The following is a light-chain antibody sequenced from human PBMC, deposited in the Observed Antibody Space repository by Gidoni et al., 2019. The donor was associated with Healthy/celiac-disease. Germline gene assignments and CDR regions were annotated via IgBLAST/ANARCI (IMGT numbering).Light chain of an antibody. CDR2: DNN. Sequence: QSVLTHPPYVSAAPGQKVTLSCSGSSSNIGNNYVSWYQQLPGTAPKLLIYDNNKRPSGIPDRFSGSKSGTSATLGITGLQTGDEADYYCGTWDSSLSAGVFGGGTKLTVL. CDR1: SSNIGNNY. CDR3: GTWDSSLSAGV. V-gene: IGLV1-51*01. J-gene: IGLJ3*02.